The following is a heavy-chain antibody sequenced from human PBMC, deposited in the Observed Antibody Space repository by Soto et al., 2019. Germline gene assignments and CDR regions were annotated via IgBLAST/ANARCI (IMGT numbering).Heavy chain of an antibody. CDR1: GFTFSSYG. CDR2: IWYDGSNK. D-gene: IGHD7-27*01. V-gene: IGHV3-33*01. Sequence: GGSLRLSCAASGFTFSSYGMHWVRQAPGKGLEWVAVIWYDGSNKYYADSVKARFTISRDNSKNTLYLQMNSLRAEDTAVYYCARGPGTGDDAFDIWGQGTMVTVSS. J-gene: IGHJ3*02. CDR3: ARGPGTGDDAFDI.